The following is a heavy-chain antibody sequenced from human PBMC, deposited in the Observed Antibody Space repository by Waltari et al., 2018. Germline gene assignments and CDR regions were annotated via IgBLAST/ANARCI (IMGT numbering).Heavy chain of an antibody. CDR3: ARHGYSSSSLPYVHFDY. Sequence: QLQLQESGPGLVKPSETLSLTCIVSGDSISTSIYYWGWIRQPPGKGLEWIGSIYHSGSTYYNPALKSRVTISGDTSKNQFSLKLSSVTAADTAVYYCARHGYSSSSLPYVHFDYWGQGTLVTVSS. D-gene: IGHD6-13*01. J-gene: IGHJ4*02. V-gene: IGHV4-39*01. CDR2: IYHSGST. CDR1: GDSISTSIYY.